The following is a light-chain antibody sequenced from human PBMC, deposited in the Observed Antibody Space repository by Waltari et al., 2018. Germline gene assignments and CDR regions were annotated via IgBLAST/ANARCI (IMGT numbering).Light chain of an antibody. Sequence: DIVLTQSPAILSLSPGERASLSCRASQSVTNYLAWYQQKPGQAPRLLIYDTSNRATGIPARFSGSGFATDFTLTISSLEPDDSAVYYCQQRRNWPLTFGGGTKVEIK. V-gene: IGKV3-11*01. J-gene: IGKJ4*01. CDR1: QSVTNY. CDR3: QQRRNWPLT. CDR2: DTS.